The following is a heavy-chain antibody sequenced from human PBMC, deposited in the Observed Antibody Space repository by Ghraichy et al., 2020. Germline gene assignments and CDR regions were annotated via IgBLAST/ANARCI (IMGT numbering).Heavy chain of an antibody. CDR1: GGSFSAYN. CDR2: IIHSGTS. CDR3: ARFGATVTTLEFAY. Sequence: SETLSLTCAVYGGSFSAYNWNWIRQAPGKGLEWIGGIIHSGTSNYNPSLKSRVTISADTSKRQVSLKLSSVTAADTAIYYCARFGATVTTLEFAYWGQGTLVTVSS. D-gene: IGHD4-17*01. J-gene: IGHJ4*02. V-gene: IGHV4-34*12.